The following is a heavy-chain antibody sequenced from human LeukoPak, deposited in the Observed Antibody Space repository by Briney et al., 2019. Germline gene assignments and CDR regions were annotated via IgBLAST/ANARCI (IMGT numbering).Heavy chain of an antibody. CDR2: IYYSGST. CDR3: ARHLQSAVGSSSWTAFDI. V-gene: IGHV4-59*08. J-gene: IGHJ3*02. CDR1: GGSISSYY. D-gene: IGHD6-13*01. Sequence: SETLSLTCTVSGGSISSYYWSWIRQPPGKRLEWIGYIYYSGSTNYNPSLKSRVTISLDTSKNHFSLKLSSVTAADTAVYYCARHLQSAVGSSSWTAFDIWGQGTMVTVSS.